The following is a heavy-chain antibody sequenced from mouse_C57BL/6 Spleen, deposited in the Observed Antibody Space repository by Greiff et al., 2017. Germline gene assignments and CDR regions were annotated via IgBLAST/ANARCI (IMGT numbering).Heavy chain of an antibody. D-gene: IGHD2-3*01. CDR2: INPNNGGT. J-gene: IGHJ4*01. CDR3: AGWLLRYYYAKGE. CDR1: GYTFTDYN. V-gene: IGHV1-22*01. Sequence: VQLQQSGPELVKPGASVKMSCKASGYTFTDYNMHWVKQSHGKSLEWIGYINPNNGGTSYNQKFKGKATLTVNKSSSTAYMELRSLTSEDSAVYYCAGWLLRYYYAKGEWGKGTSVTVAS.